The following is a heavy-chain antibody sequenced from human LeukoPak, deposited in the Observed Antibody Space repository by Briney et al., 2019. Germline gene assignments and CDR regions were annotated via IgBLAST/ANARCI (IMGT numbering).Heavy chain of an antibody. CDR2: IYYSGST. CDR1: GGSISSYY. Sequence: SETLSLTCTVSGGSISSYYWSWIRQPPGKGLEWIGYIYYSGSTNYNPSLKSRVTISVDTSKNQFSLKLSSVTAADTAVYFCASVSRGAYSAYENIDIWGQGTMVTVSS. CDR3: ASVSRGAYSAYENIDI. J-gene: IGHJ3*02. V-gene: IGHV4-59*12. D-gene: IGHD5-12*01.